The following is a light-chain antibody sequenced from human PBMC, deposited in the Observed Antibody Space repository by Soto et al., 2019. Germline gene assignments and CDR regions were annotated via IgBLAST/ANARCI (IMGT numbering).Light chain of an antibody. CDR1: SSNIESNT. J-gene: IGLJ2*01. Sequence: QSVLTQPPSASGTPGQRVTISCSGSSSNIESNTVNWYQQLPGAAPKLLIYSTNQRPSGVPDRFSGSQSGTSASLAISGLQSEDEADYYCAVWDDSLNGRVVGGGTKLTVL. CDR2: STN. CDR3: AVWDDSLNGRV. V-gene: IGLV1-44*01.